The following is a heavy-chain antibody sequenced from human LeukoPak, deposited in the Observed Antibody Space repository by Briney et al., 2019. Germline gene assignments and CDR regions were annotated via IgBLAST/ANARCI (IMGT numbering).Heavy chain of an antibody. CDR3: ARTYSSSWPEDV. CDR1: GGSFSGYY. CDR2: INHSGST. Sequence: SSETLSLTCAVYGGSFSGYYWSWIRQPPGKGLEWIGEINHSGSTNYNPSLKGRVTISVDTSKNQFSLKLSSVTAADTAVYYCARTYSSSWPEDVWGQGTTVTVSS. V-gene: IGHV4-34*01. J-gene: IGHJ6*02. D-gene: IGHD6-13*01.